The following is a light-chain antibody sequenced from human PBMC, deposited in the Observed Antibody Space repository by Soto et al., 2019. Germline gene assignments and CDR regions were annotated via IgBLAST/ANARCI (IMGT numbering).Light chain of an antibody. CDR1: QSLINSDGNTY. Sequence: DIVMTQTPLSSPVTLGQPASISCRSSQSLINSDGNTYLSWLQQRPGQPPRLLIYKISSRFSGVPDRFSGSGAGTDFTLTISSVEAEDVGIYYCMQATQFPHTFGLGTKLQI. CDR3: MQATQFPHT. J-gene: IGKJ2*01. CDR2: KIS. V-gene: IGKV2-24*01.